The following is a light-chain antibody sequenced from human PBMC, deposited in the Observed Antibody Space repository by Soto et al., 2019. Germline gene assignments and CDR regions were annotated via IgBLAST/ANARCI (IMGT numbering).Light chain of an antibody. V-gene: IGLV2-14*01. J-gene: IGLJ1*01. Sequence: QSVLTQPASVSGSPGQSITISCTGTSSDVGGHNSVAWYQHNPGKAPKLMTYDVSNRPSGVSSRFSGSKSGNTASLSISGLQAEDEADYYCSSYTSSSTLVFGTGTKVTVL. CDR3: SSYTSSSTLV. CDR2: DVS. CDR1: SSDVGGHNS.